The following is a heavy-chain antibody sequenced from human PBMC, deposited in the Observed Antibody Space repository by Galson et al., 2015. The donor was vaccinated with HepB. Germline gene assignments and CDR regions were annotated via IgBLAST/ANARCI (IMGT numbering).Heavy chain of an antibody. D-gene: IGHD6-13*01. CDR3: ARLDPGGDSWLLNYSDY. J-gene: IGHJ4*02. CDR2: TSYRSKWYF. V-gene: IGHV6-1*01. Sequence: CAISGDSVSSKSAIWNWIRQSPSRGLEWLGRTSYRSKWYFHYADSVRGRITINPDTSKNQFSLQLNSVTPEDTAMYYCARLDPGGDSWLLNYSDYWGQGTLVTVSP. CDR1: GDSVSSKSAI.